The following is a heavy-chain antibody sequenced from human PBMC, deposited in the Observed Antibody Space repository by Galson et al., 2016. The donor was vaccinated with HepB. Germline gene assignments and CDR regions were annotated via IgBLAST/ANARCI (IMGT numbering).Heavy chain of an antibody. J-gene: IGHJ6*04. V-gene: IGHV3-13*01. Sequence: SLRLSCVASGLTFSRCDMHWVRQATGKGLEWVSAIGTAGDTYYPGSVRGRFTISRENSKNSLYLQMNSLTAGDTAVYYCARGKFDCSGGTCHYYGMDVWGKGTTVTVSS. D-gene: IGHD2-15*01. CDR2: IGTAGDT. CDR1: GLTFSRCD. CDR3: ARGKFDCSGGTCHYYGMDV.